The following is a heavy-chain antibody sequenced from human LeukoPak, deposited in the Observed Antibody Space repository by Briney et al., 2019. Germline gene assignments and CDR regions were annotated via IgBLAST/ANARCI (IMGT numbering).Heavy chain of an antibody. V-gene: IGHV3-72*01. CDR3: TRAYWYRFDY. J-gene: IGHJ4*02. CDR2: VGNKDDSYTT. D-gene: IGHD2-8*02. Sequence: GGSLRLSCAASGFIFSDHYMFWVRQAPGKGLEWVGHVGNKDDSYTTDYAASVKGRFTISRDDSKNSVDLQMNSRKIEDTAMYYCTRAYWYRFDYWGQGTLVTVSS. CDR1: GFIFSDHY.